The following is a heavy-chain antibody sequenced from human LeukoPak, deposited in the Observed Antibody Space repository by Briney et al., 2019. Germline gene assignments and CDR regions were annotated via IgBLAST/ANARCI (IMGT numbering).Heavy chain of an antibody. V-gene: IGHV3-48*03. D-gene: IGHD2-2*01. CDR2: ICNGGATI. Sequence: GRSLRLSCAASGFTFSSYAMNWVRQAPGKGLEWVAHICNGGATIYYADSVKGRFTISRDNSKNSLYLQMNSLRAEDTAVYYCASNIVPAAVNYSYNGMDVWGKGAPVTVSS. CDR3: ASNIVPAAVNYSYNGMDV. J-gene: IGHJ6*04. CDR1: GFTFSSYA.